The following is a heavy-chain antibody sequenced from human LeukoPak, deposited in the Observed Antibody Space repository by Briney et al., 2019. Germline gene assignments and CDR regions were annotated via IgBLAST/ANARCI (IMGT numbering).Heavy chain of an antibody. J-gene: IGHJ3*02. CDR2: IDDSGST. Sequence: PSDTLSLTCTVSGGTLSRHYWSWIRQTPAKRLEWIAYIDDSGSTNYNPSLKSRLTISVDASKNQVSLKLSSVTAADTAVYYCARDRRRERLHAFDMWGQGTRVTVSS. CDR3: ARDRRRERLHAFDM. CDR1: GGTLSRHY. V-gene: IGHV4-59*11. D-gene: IGHD1-26*01.